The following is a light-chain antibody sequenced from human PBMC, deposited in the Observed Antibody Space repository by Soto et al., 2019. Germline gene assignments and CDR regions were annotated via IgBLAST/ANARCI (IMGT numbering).Light chain of an antibody. J-gene: IGKJ1*01. CDR2: AAS. CDR1: QSISSY. Sequence: DIQMTQSPTSLSASEGVRVTVTCRASQSISSYLNWYQQKPGKAPKLLIYAASNLQSGVPARFSGSGSGTDFTLTISSLQPEDFATYSCQQSYSTPQTFGQGTKVAIK. V-gene: IGKV1-39*01. CDR3: QQSYSTPQT.